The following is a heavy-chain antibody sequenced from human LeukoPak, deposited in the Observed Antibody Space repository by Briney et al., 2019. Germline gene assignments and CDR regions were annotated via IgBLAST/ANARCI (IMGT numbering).Heavy chain of an antibody. CDR1: GFTFSNYW. CDR3: AKGHIAVAGTIDY. CDR2: ISWDGGST. J-gene: IGHJ4*02. V-gene: IGHV3-43D*03. Sequence: GGSLRLSCAASGFTFSNYWMHWVRQAPGKGLEWVSLISWDGGSTYYADSVKGRFTISRDNSKNSLYLQMNSLRAEDTALYYCAKGHIAVAGTIDYWGQGTLVTVSS. D-gene: IGHD6-19*01.